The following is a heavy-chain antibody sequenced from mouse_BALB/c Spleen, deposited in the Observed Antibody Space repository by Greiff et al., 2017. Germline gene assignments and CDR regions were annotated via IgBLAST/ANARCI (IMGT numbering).Heavy chain of an antibody. D-gene: IGHD2-4*01. J-gene: IGHJ4*01. CDR1: GYSITSDYA. V-gene: IGHV3-2*02. CDR2: ISYSGST. Sequence: EVKLQESGPGLVKPSQSLSLTCTVTGYSITSDYAWNWIRQFPGNKLEWMGYISYSGSTSYNPSLKSRISITRDTSKNQFFLQLNSVTTEDTATYYCATHDYDGYAMDYWGQGTSVTVSS. CDR3: ATHDYDGYAMDY.